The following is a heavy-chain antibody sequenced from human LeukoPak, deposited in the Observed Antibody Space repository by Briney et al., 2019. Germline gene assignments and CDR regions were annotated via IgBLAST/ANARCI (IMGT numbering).Heavy chain of an antibody. D-gene: IGHD6-13*01. CDR3: ARDLGADSFSWYGYGF. J-gene: IGHJ4*02. CDR2: IHYSGTT. CDR1: GGSISSGGYY. Sequence: SETLSLTCTVSGGSISSGGYYWSWIRQPPGKGLEWIGYIHYSGTTNYNPSLKSRVTISVDTSKNQFSLKLSSVTAADTAVYYCARDLGADSFSWYGYGFWGQGTLVTVSS. V-gene: IGHV4-61*08.